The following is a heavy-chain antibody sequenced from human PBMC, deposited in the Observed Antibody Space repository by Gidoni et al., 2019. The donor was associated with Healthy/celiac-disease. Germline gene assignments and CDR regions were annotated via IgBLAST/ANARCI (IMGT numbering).Heavy chain of an antibody. CDR1: GCTFRSYA. D-gene: IGHD2-2*01. CDR2: ISYDGSNK. CDR3: ARELGDIVVVPAAIAEQQPFDY. J-gene: IGHJ4*02. Sequence: QVQLVESGGGVVQPGRSLRLSCAASGCTFRSYAMHRGRHAPRQAPGKGLEWVAVISYDGSNKYYADSVKGRFTISRDNSKNTLYLQMNSLRAEDTAVYYCARELGDIVVVPAAIAEQQPFDYWGQGTLVTVSS. V-gene: IGHV3-30-3*01.